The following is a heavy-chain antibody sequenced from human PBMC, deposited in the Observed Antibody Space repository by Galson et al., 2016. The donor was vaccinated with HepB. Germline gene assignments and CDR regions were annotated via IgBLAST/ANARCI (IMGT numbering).Heavy chain of an antibody. CDR3: AHSRFHNSGRLDTSGYYFHYGMDV. CDR1: GFSLTTSGVG. CDR2: IYWDDDK. V-gene: IGHV2-5*02. J-gene: IGHJ6*02. Sequence: PALVKPTQTLTLTCTFSGFSLTTSGVGVAWVRQPPGKALEWLALIYWDDDKRYRPSLKSRLSITKDASKNQVVLKMTNMDPVDTATYFCAHSRFHNSGRLDTSGYYFHYGMDVWGQGTTVTVSS. D-gene: IGHD1-1*01.